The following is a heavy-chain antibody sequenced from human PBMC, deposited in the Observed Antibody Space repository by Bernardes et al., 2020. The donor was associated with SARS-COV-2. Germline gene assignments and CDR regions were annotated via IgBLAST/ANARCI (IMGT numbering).Heavy chain of an antibody. D-gene: IGHD1-1*01. Sequence: GGSLRLSCAASGFPFISFAMSWVRQAPGKGLEWVSVISGSGGRTNYADSVMGRFTISRDNSKNTLFLRMKRLRAEDTAVYYCAKPGTDYWGQGTLVTVSA. CDR2: ISGSGGRT. V-gene: IGHV3-23*01. CDR3: AKPGTDY. CDR1: GFPFISFA. J-gene: IGHJ4*02.